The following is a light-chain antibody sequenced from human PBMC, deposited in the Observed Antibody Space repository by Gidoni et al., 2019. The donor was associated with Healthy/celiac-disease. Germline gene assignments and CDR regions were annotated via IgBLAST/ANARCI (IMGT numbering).Light chain of an antibody. V-gene: IGKV3-20*01. CDR3: QQYGSSRT. CDR1: QSVSSSY. J-gene: IGKJ1*01. Sequence: ELVLTPSPVTLSLSPGERATLSCRASQSVSSSYLDWYQQKPGQAPRLLIYGASSRATGIPDRFSGSGSGTDFTLTISRLEPEDFAGYYCQQYGSSRTFGQGTKVEIK. CDR2: GAS.